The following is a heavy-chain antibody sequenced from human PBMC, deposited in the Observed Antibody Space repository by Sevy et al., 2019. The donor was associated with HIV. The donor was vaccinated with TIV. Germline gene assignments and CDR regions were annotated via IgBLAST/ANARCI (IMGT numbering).Heavy chain of an antibody. D-gene: IGHD3-22*01. Sequence: GGSLRLSCAASGFTFDDYAMHWVRQAPGKGLEWVSGISWNSGSIGYADSVKGRFTISRDNSKNTLYLQMNRLRAEDTAVYYCASLPNNYYDTSGSSGDDAFDLWGRGTMVTVSS. CDR1: GFTFDDYA. CDR2: ISWNSGSI. J-gene: IGHJ3*01. V-gene: IGHV3-9*01. CDR3: ASLPNNYYDTSGSSGDDAFDL.